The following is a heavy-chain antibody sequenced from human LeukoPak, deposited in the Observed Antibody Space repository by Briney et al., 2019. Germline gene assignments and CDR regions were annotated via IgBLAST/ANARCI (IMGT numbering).Heavy chain of an antibody. CDR1: GFPLSSYS. CDR2: INIDSITV. V-gene: IGHV3-48*01. CDR3: STAKFDN. J-gene: IGHJ4*02. Sequence: GGSLRLSCAASGFPLSSYSINWVRQAPAPGQEWVSYINIDSITVNYADSVKGRFTISRDNAKNSLYLQMNSLRAEDTAVYYCSTAKFDNWGQGTLVTVSS.